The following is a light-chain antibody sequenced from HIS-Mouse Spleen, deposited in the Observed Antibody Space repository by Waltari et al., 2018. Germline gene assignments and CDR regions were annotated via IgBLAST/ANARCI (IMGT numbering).Light chain of an antibody. CDR1: ALPKQY. Sequence: SYELTQPPSVSVSPGQTARITCSGDALPKQYAYWYQQKPGQAPVGVIYKDSERPSGIPARFAGASSGKTVTLTISGVQAEDEADYYCQSADSSGNYVVFGGGTKLTVL. CDR2: KDS. V-gene: IGLV3-25*03. CDR3: QSADSSGNYVV. J-gene: IGLJ2*01.